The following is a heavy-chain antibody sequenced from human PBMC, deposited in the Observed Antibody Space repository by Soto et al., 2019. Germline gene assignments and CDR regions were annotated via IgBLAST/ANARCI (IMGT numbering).Heavy chain of an antibody. CDR1: GGSISSSSYY. Sequence: PSETLSLTCTVSGGSISSSSYYWGWIRQPPGKGLEWIGSIYYSGSTYYNPSLKSRVTISVDTSKNQFSLRLSSVTAADTTLYYCARHGRIYSAYDSGYFDYWGQGTLVTVSS. CDR2: IYYSGST. D-gene: IGHD5-12*01. V-gene: IGHV4-39*01. CDR3: ARHGRIYSAYDSGYFDY. J-gene: IGHJ4*02.